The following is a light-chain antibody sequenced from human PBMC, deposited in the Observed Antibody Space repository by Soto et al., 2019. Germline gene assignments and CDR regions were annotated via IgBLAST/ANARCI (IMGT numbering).Light chain of an antibody. J-gene: IGKJ1*01. CDR2: GAS. CDR1: QSVSSN. CDR3: QQYDNWPRT. Sequence: EIVLTQSPGTLSLSPGERATLSCRASQSVSSNLAWYQQKPGQAPRLLIYGASTRATGILARFSGSGSGTEFTLTISSLQSGDSAVYYCQQYDNWPRTFGQGTKVDIK. V-gene: IGKV3-15*01.